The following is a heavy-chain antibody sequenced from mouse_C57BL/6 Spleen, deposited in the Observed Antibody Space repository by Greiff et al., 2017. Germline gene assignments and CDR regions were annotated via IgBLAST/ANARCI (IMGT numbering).Heavy chain of an antibody. Sequence: EVMLVESGAGLVKPGGSLKLSCAASGFTFSSYAMSWVRQTPEKRLEWVAYISSGGDYIYYADTVKGRFTIARDNARNTLYLQMSSLKSEDTAMYYCTRAYYSNYYAMDYGGQGTSVTVAS. CDR2: ISSGGDYI. CDR1: GFTFSSYA. D-gene: IGHD2-5*01. CDR3: TRAYYSNYYAMDY. J-gene: IGHJ4*01. V-gene: IGHV5-9-1*02.